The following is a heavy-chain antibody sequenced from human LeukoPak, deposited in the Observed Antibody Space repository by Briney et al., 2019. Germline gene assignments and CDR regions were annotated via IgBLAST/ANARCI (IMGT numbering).Heavy chain of an antibody. V-gene: IGHV3-48*03. CDR1: GFTFSSYE. J-gene: IGHJ4*01. Sequence: GGSLRLSCAASGFTFSSYEMNWVRQAPGKGLEWVSYISSSAGTTYYADSVKGRFTISRDNAKNSLYLQMNSLRAEDTAVYFCARQQQQLWYDWGHGTLGTVSS. CDR3: ARQQQQLWYD. CDR2: ISSSAGTT. D-gene: IGHD5-18*01.